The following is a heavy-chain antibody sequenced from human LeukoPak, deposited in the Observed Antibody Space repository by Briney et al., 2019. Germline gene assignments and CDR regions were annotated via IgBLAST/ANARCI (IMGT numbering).Heavy chain of an antibody. V-gene: IGHV3-48*02. D-gene: IGHD4-17*01. CDR1: GFACTTYN. J-gene: IGHJ4*02. CDR2: ISSSSSSI. Sequence: GGSLRLSCAASGFACTTYNMNWVSQAPGKGLEWVSYISSSSSSIYYADSVKGRFTISRDNAKNSLYLQMNSLRDEDTAVYYCASPADYGDYVRWWGQGTLVTVSS. CDR3: ASPADYGDYVRW.